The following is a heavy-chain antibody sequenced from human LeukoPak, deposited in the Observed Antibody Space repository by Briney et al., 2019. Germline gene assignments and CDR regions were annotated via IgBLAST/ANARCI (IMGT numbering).Heavy chain of an antibody. V-gene: IGHV3-23*01. CDR2: ISGSGDST. CDR1: GFTFSTYA. CDR3: ARDQAYGGKGDWYFDL. J-gene: IGHJ2*01. Sequence: GGSLRLSCAASGFTFSTYAVNWVRQAPGKGLEWVSTISGSGDSTYYADSVKGRFTISRDNSKDTLYLQMSSVRAEDTAVYYCARDQAYGGKGDWYFDLWGRGTLVTVSS. D-gene: IGHD4-17*01.